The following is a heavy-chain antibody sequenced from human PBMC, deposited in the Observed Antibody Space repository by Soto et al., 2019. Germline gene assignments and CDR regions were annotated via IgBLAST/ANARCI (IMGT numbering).Heavy chain of an antibody. CDR2: ISGSGGST. J-gene: IGHJ5*02. V-gene: IGHV3-23*01. CDR1: GFTFSSYA. CDR3: AKMHSPGIGYSYGYRRPCCWFDP. Sequence: EVQLLESGGGLVQPGGSLRLSCAASGFTFSSYAMSWVRQAPGKGLEGVSAISGSGGSTYYADSVKGRFTIARDNSKNTLYLQMTSLRAEDTAVYYCAKMHSPGIGYSYGYRRPCCWFDPWGQGTLVTVSS. D-gene: IGHD5-18*01.